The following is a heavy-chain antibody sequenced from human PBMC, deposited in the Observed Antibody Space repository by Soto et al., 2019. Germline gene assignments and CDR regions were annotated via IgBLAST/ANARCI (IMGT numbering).Heavy chain of an antibody. D-gene: IGHD2-2*02. V-gene: IGHV1-69*01. CDR1: GGTFSSYA. J-gene: IGHJ5*02. CDR3: ARSRAYCSSTSCYIVGYWFDP. CDR2: IIPIFGTA. Sequence: QVQLVQSGAEVKKPGSSVKVSCKASGGTFSSYAISWVRQAPGQGLEWMGGIIPIFGTANYAQKFQGRVTMTADESTSTAYMELSSLRSEDTAVYYCARSRAYCSSTSCYIVGYWFDPWGQGTLVTVSS.